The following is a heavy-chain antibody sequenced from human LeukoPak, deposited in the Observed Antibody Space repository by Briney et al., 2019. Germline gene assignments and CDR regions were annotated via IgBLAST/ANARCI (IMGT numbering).Heavy chain of an antibody. D-gene: IGHD3-16*02. CDR1: GFTFSSYA. J-gene: IGHJ4*02. V-gene: IGHV3-30*04. CDR3: ARDDAPNMITFGGVIGLFDY. Sequence: PGGSLRLSCAASGFTFSSYAMHWVRQAPGKGLEWVAVISYDGSNKYYADSVKGRFTISRDNSKNTLYLQMNSLRAEDTAVYYCARDDAPNMITFGGVIGLFDYWGQGTLVTVSS. CDR2: ISYDGSNK.